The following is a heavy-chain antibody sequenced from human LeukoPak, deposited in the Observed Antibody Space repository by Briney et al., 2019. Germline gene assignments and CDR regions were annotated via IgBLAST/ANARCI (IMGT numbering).Heavy chain of an antibody. CDR1: GGTFSSYA. CDR3: ARVGCSSTSCSRYYYYYMDV. D-gene: IGHD2-2*01. J-gene: IGHJ6*03. Sequence: ASVKVSCKASGGTFSSYAISWVRQAPGQGLEWMGGIIPIFGTANYAQKFQGRVTFTADESTSTAYMELSSLRSEDTAVYYCARVGCSSTSCSRYYYYYMDVWGKGTTVTVSS. V-gene: IGHV1-69*13. CDR2: IIPIFGTA.